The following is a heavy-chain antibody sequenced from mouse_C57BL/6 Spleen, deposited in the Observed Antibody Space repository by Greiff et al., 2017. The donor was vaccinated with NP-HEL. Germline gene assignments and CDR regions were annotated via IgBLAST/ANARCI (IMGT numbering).Heavy chain of an antibody. CDR3: YSSGYDGFAY. J-gene: IGHJ3*01. Sequence: QVQLKESGAELVKPGASVKISCKASGYAFSSYWMNWVKQRPGKGLEWIGQIYPGDGDTNYNGKFKGKATLTADKSSSTAYMQLSSLTSEDSAVYFCYSSGYDGFAYWGQGTLVTVSA. CDR2: IYPGDGDT. V-gene: IGHV1-80*01. D-gene: IGHD3-2*02. CDR1: GYAFSSYW.